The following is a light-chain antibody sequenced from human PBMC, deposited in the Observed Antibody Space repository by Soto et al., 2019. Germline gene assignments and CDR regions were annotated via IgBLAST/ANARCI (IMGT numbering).Light chain of an antibody. CDR2: GAS. J-gene: IGKJ5*01. CDR1: QSVNSNY. CDR3: QQYDNSIT. Sequence: EIVLTQSPDTLSLSPGESATLSCRASQSVNSNYLAWYQQKPGQAPRLLIYGASSRATDIPDRFSGSGSGTDFTRTISRLEPEDFAVFYCQQYDNSITFGQGTRLEIE. V-gene: IGKV3-20*01.